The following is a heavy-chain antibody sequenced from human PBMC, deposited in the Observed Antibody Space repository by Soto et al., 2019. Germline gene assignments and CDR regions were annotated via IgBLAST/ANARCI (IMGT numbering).Heavy chain of an antibody. Sequence: QLQLHESGSGLVKPSQTLSLTCTVSGASISYGNYAWSWIRQTPGKGLEWIGYINHLETTFYNPSYESRLTLSIDKAKNQFYINLNSMSAADRAVYFCARGGGSDSFDYWGQGILVTVSS. CDR3: ARGGGSDSFDY. J-gene: IGHJ4*02. V-gene: IGHV4-30-2*01. CDR1: GASISYGNYA. D-gene: IGHD1-26*01. CDR2: INHLETT.